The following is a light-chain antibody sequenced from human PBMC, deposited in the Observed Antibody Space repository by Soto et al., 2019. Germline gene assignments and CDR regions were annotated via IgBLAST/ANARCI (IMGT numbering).Light chain of an antibody. J-gene: IGKJ1*01. CDR1: QSISSW. Sequence: DIQMTQSPSTLSASVGDRVTITCRASQSISSWLAWYQQKPGKAPTLLIYKASSLESGVPSRFSGSGSGTAFALTISSLQPDDFATYYCQQYNNYPWTFGQGTKVEIK. CDR2: KAS. CDR3: QQYNNYPWT. V-gene: IGKV1-5*03.